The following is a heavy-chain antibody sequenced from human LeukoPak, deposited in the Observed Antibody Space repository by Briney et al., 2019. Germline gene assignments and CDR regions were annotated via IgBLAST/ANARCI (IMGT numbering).Heavy chain of an antibody. CDR3: ARVALGXYXXXXXXXXXDY. Sequence: PSQTLSLTCTVSGGSISSGGYYWSWIRQHPGKGLEWIGYIYYSGSTYYNPFLKSRVTISVDTSKNQFSLKLSSVTAADTAVYYCARVALGXYXXXXXXXXXDYXXXGXLVTV. CDR2: IYYSGST. J-gene: IGHJ4*01. D-gene: IGHD3-16*01. V-gene: IGHV4-31*03. CDR1: GGSISSGGYY.